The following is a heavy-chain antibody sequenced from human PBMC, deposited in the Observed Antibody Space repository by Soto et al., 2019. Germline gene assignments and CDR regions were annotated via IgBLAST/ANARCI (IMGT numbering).Heavy chain of an antibody. CDR1: GYTFTAYH. V-gene: IGHV1-2*02. D-gene: IGHD3-10*02. CDR2: INPKFGDA. Sequence: QVRLVQSGAEVKEPGDSVRVSCEASGYTFTAYHIHWVRQAPGQGLEWMGWINPKFGDAGYVQDFQGGVSMTSDISISTVYMELSRPTSDDTAIYCCARNLDYYYGRGSGNGHGVWGQGTTVTVFS. J-gene: IGHJ6*02. CDR3: ARNLDYYYGRGSGNGHGV.